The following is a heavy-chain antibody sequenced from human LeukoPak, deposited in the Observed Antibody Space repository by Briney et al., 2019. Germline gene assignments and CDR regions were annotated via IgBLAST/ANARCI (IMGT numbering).Heavy chain of an antibody. CDR3: ARPASSCCDNWFDP. V-gene: IGHV1-2*06. Sequence: ASVKVSCKASGGTFSSYAISWVRQAPGQGLEWMGRIDPNTGGANYAQKFQGRVTMTKDTSISTAYMELNGLRSDDTAVYYCARPASSCCDNWFDPWGQGTLVTVSS. D-gene: IGHD2-2*01. CDR2: IDPNTGGA. J-gene: IGHJ5*02. CDR1: GGTFSSYA.